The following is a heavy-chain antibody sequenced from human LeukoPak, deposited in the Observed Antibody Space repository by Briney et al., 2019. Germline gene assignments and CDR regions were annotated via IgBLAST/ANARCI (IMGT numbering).Heavy chain of an antibody. CDR2: IYTSGST. J-gene: IGHJ6*03. CDR1: GGSISSYY. V-gene: IGHV4-4*07. D-gene: IGHD1-26*01. Sequence: SETLSLTCTVSGGSISSYYWSWIRQPAGKGLEWIGRIYTSGSTNYNPSLKSRVTMSVDTSKNQFSLKLSSVTAADTAVYYCARDLEEPEEVLSGSDPYYYYYMTSGAKGPRSPSP. CDR3: ARDLEEPEEVLSGSDPYYYYYMTS.